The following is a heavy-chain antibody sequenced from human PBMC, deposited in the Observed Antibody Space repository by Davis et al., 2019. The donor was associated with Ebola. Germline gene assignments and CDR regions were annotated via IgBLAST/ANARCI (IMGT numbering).Heavy chain of an antibody. CDR1: GYTFTSYA. J-gene: IGHJ4*02. CDR2: INAGNGNT. CDR3: AREEWEVRRVDFDD. V-gene: IGHV1-3*01. Sequence: AASVKVSCKASGYTFTSYAMHWVRQAPGQRLEWMGWINAGNGNTKYSQNFQGRVTLTRDTSTSTAYMELSSLRPEDTAVYYCAREEWEVRRVDFDDWGQGTLVTVSS. D-gene: IGHD1-26*01.